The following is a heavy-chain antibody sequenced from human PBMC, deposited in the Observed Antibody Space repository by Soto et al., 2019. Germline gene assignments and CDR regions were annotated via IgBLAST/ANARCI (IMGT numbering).Heavy chain of an antibody. J-gene: IGHJ4*02. D-gene: IGHD4-17*01. V-gene: IGHV3-43*01. CDR3: AKAIYYGDKRGGSDY. CDR1: GFTFDDYT. Sequence: PGGSLRLSCAASGFTFDDYTMRWVRQAPGKGLEWVSLISWDGGSTYYADSVKGRFTISRDNSKNSLYLQMNSLRTEDTALYYCAKAIYYGDKRGGSDYWGQGTLVTVSS. CDR2: ISWDGGST.